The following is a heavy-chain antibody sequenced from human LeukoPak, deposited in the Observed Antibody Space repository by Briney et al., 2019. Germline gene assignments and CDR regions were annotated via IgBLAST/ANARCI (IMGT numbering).Heavy chain of an antibody. CDR2: IYTSGST. CDR1: GGSISSSSYY. D-gene: IGHD2-2*01. CDR3: ARGSYCSSTSCYYYYMDV. J-gene: IGHJ6*03. V-gene: IGHV4-61*02. Sequence: SETLSLTCTVSGGSISSSSYYWSWIRQPAGKGLEWIGRIYTSGSTNYNPSLKSRVTMSVDTSKNQFSLKLSSVTAADTAVYYCARGSYCSSTSCYYYYMDVWGKGTTVTISS.